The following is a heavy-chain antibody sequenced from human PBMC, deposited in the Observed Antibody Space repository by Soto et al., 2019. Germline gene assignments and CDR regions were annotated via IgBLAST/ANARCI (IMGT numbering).Heavy chain of an antibody. CDR3: AKCITALGPIDY. Sequence: QVQLQESGPGLVKPSGTLSLTCAVSGGSISSGNWWSWVRQPPGKGLEWIGEIHHSGSTNYNPSLKSRVTTSLDKSNNQFSLKLSSVTAADTAVYYCAKCITALGPIDYWGQGTLVTVSS. CDR2: IHHSGST. D-gene: IGHD6-6*01. CDR1: GGSISSGNW. J-gene: IGHJ4*02. V-gene: IGHV4-4*02.